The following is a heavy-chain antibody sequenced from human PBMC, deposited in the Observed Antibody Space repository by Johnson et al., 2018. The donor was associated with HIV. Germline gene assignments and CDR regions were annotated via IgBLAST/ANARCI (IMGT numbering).Heavy chain of an antibody. J-gene: IGHJ3*02. D-gene: IGHD1-26*01. Sequence: VQLVESGGGLIQPGGSLRLSCAASGFTVSSNYMSWVRQARGKGLEWVSVIYSCGSTYYADSVKGRFTISRDNSNKTLYLQMNSLRDEETAVYYCARDDSGSKSLGAFDIWGQGTMVTVSS. V-gene: IGHV3-53*01. CDR3: ARDDSGSKSLGAFDI. CDR2: IYSCGST. CDR1: GFTVSSNY.